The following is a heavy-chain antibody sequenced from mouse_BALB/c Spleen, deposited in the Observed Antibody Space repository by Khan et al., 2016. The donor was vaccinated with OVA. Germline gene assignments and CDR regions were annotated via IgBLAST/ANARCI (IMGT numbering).Heavy chain of an antibody. Sequence: MQLEESGPELVKPGASVKMSCKASGYTFTSYVMHWVKQKPGQGLEWIGYINPYNDGTKYNEKFKGKAKLTSDKSSSTAYMELSSLTSEDSAVYYCARAGRYGWFAYWGQGTLVTVSA. CDR1: GYTFTSYV. CDR2: INPYNDGT. J-gene: IGHJ3*01. CDR3: ARAGRYGWFAY. D-gene: IGHD2-14*01. V-gene: IGHV1S136*01.